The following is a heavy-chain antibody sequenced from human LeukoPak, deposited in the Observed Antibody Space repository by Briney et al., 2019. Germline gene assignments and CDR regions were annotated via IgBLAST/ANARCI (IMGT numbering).Heavy chain of an antibody. CDR2: MSPNSGDT. J-gene: IGHJ4*02. CDR3: VRTPPNWGFDY. V-gene: IGHV1-8*01. Sequence: GASVKVSCKASGYTFTTHDINWVRQATGQGLEWLGWMSPNSGDTGYAQKFQGRVTMTSDSSISTAYMELSSLRSEVTAIYYCVRTPPNWGFDYWGQGTLVTVSS. D-gene: IGHD7-27*01. CDR1: GYTFTTHD.